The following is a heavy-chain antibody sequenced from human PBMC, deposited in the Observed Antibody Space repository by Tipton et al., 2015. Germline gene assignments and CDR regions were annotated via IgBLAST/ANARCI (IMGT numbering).Heavy chain of an antibody. J-gene: IGHJ4*02. Sequence: TLSLTCAVYGGSFSGYFWTWIRQPPGKGLEWIGEINHSGYTNYNPSPKSRVTISVDTSRNQFSLRLSSVTAADTAVYYCARKTTDSVSSYGDSLDNWGQGTPVTVSS. CDR3: ARKTTDSVSSYGDSLDN. D-gene: IGHD4-17*01. CDR1: GGSFSGYF. CDR2: INHSGYT. V-gene: IGHV4-34*01.